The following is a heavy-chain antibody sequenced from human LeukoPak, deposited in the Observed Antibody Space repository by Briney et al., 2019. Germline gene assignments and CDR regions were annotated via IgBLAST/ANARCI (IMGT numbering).Heavy chain of an antibody. CDR2: MNANSVNT. V-gene: IGHV1-8*01. J-gene: IGHJ4*02. D-gene: IGHD5-18*01. CDR3: ARATSSRDHTAGY. Sequence: ASVKVSCKASGYTFTRYDINWVRQATGQGLEWMGWMNANSVNTGYAQKFQGRVTMTTNTSISTAYMQLSSLRSEDTAVYYCARATSSRDHTAGYWGQGTLVTVSS. CDR1: GYTFTRYD.